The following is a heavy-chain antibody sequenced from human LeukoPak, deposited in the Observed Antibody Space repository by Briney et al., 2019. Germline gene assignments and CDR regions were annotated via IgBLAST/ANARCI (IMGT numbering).Heavy chain of an antibody. CDR3: AHSPTTAGGTFYGMDV. CDR2: ISGSGRTT. CDR1: GFASSSDA. Sequence: GGSLRLSCAASGFASSSDAMSWVRQAPGKGLEWVSGISGSGRTTYYTDSVKGRFTISRDDSKNTLFLQMNSLRAEDTAVYYCAHSPTTAGGTFYGMDVWGQGTTVTVSS. J-gene: IGHJ6*02. V-gene: IGHV3-23*01. D-gene: IGHD6-13*01.